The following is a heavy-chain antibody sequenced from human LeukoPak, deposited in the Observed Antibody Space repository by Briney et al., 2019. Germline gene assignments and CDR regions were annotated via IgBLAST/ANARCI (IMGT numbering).Heavy chain of an antibody. CDR2: IYYTGNT. CDR1: PLSVTNYY. V-gene: IGHV4-59*08. CDR3: ARHASYFYSSPYAD. J-gene: IGHJ4*02. D-gene: IGHD3-22*01. Sequence: SETLSLTCAVSPLSVTNYYWSWIRQPPGKGLDWIGYIYYTGNTNYNPSLKSRVTLSLDTSKNQFSLRLNSVTATDTAVYYCARHASYFYSSPYADWGQGTLVTVSS.